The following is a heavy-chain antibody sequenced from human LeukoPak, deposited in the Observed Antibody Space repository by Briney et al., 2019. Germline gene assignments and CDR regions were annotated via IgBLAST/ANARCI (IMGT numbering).Heavy chain of an antibody. V-gene: IGHV4-39*07. CDR3: ARAYSSFWGTTVSLSLYFDY. CDR1: RGSVNSSSHY. D-gene: IGHD4-17*01. Sequence: SETLSLTCTVSRGSVNSSSHYWGWIRQTPGKGLEWIGTIYYSGSTQYNPSLKSRVTISVDTSKNQFSLKLSSVTAADTAVYYCARAYSSFWGTTVSLSLYFDYWGQGTLVTVSS. J-gene: IGHJ4*02. CDR2: IYYSGST.